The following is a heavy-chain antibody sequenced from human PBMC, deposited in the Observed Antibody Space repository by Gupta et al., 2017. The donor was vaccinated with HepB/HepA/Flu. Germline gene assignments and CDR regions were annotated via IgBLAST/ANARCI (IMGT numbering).Heavy chain of an antibody. J-gene: IGHJ6*02. Sequence: QVQLVQSGAEVKKPGASVKVSCKASGYTFTSYYMHWVRQAPGQGLEWMGIINPSGGSPSYAQKFQGRVTMTRDTSTSTVYMELSSLRPEDTAVYYCARDRHSGYYPIYYYYGMDVWGQGTTVTVSS. D-gene: IGHD3-22*01. CDR2: INPSGGSP. CDR3: ARDRHSGYYPIYYYYGMDV. CDR1: GYTFTSYY. V-gene: IGHV1-46*01.